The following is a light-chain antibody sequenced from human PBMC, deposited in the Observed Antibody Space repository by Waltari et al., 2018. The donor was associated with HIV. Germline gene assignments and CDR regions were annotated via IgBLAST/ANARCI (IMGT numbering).Light chain of an antibody. V-gene: IGLV1-40*01. CDR2: DNT. Sequence: QSVLTQPPSVSGAPGQRVTISCSGSGSNIGAGYDVHWYQQLPGSAPKLLIYDNTKRPSGVPDRFSGSKSGTSASLAITGLQAEDEADYYCHSYDSSLRGVFGGGTKLTVL. CDR3: HSYDSSLRGV. J-gene: IGLJ3*02. CDR1: GSNIGAGYD.